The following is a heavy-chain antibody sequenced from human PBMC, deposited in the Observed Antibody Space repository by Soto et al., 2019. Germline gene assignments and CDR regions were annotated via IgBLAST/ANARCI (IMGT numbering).Heavy chain of an antibody. Sequence: LSLSGAASVFTFSDYYMTWIRQAPGSGLEWVSYISSSSGTISYANSVKGRFTISRDNAQNSLYLQMTSLRAEDTAVYYCARGTYRSKTDFDYWGQGTLVTVSS. D-gene: IGHD6-13*01. J-gene: IGHJ4*02. CDR1: VFTFSDYY. V-gene: IGHV3-11*01. CDR3: ARGTYRSKTDFDY. CDR2: ISSSSGTI.